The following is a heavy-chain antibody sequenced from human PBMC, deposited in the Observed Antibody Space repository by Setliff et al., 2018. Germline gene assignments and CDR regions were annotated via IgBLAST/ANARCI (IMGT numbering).Heavy chain of an antibody. Sequence: PSETLSLTCTVSGYSISSGYYWGWIRQPPGKGLEWIGNMYHSGNTYYNPSLKSRVTISVDTSKNQFSLKLSSVTAADTAVYYCARTRGLDVWGQGTTVTVSS. J-gene: IGHJ6*02. CDR1: GYSISSGYY. CDR2: MYHSGNT. CDR3: ARTRGLDV. V-gene: IGHV4-38-2*02.